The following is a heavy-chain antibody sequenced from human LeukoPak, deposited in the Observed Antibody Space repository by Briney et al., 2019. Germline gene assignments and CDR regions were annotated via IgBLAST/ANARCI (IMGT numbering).Heavy chain of an antibody. CDR3: ARGSSGSSSSMSAFDI. J-gene: IGHJ3*02. Sequence: GRSLRLSCAASGFTFSSYSMNWVRQAPGKGLEWVSSISSSSSYIYYADSVKGRFTISRDNAKNSLYLQMNSLRAEDTAVYYCARGSSGSSSSMSAFDIWGQGTTVTVSS. D-gene: IGHD6-6*01. CDR2: ISSSSSYI. CDR1: GFTFSSYS. V-gene: IGHV3-21*01.